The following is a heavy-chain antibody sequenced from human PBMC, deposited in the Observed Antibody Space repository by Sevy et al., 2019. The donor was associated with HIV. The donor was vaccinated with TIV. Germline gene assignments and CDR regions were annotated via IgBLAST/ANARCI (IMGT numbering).Heavy chain of an antibody. CDR3: AREGCSKPHDY. V-gene: IGHV3-23*01. J-gene: IGHJ4*02. CDR2: FSFGCGKI. CDR1: GFTFSNYA. D-gene: IGHD2-2*01. Sequence: GGSLRLSCAASGFTFSNYAMSWVRQAPGKGLEWVSTFSFGCGKINYADSVKGRFTISRDNSKNTLYLQMNSLRADDTALYYCAREGCSKPHDYWGQGTLVTVSS.